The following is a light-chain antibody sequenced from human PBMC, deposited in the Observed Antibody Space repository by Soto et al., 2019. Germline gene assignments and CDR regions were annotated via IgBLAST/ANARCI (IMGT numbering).Light chain of an antibody. CDR3: QQYGSSGT. CDR2: GAS. V-gene: IGKV3-20*01. Sequence: DIVLTQSPCTLSPSAGERATLSCRASQSVSNNYLAWYQQKPGQAPRLIIYGASNRATGIPDRFSGSGSGTDFTLTISRLEPEDFAVYYCQQYGSSGTFGQGTKVDIK. CDR1: QSVSNNY. J-gene: IGKJ1*01.